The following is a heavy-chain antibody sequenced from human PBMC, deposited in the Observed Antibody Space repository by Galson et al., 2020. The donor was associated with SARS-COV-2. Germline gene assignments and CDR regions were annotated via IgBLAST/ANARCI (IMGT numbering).Heavy chain of an antibody. D-gene: IGHD6-13*01. J-gene: IGHJ4*02. CDR3: ARDPGIGSSWPYYFDY. Sequence: GGSLRLSCAASGFTFSSYWMHWVRQAPGKGLVWVSRINSDGSSTSYADSVKGRFTISRDNAKNTLYLQMNSRRAEDTAVYYCARDPGIGSSWPYYFDYWGQGTLVTVSS. CDR1: GFTFSSYW. V-gene: IGHV3-74*01. CDR2: INSDGSST.